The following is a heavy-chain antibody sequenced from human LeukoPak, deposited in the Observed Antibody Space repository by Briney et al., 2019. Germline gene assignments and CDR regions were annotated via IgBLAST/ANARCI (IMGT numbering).Heavy chain of an antibody. CDR3: ASIPYSSSPNPSY. J-gene: IGHJ4*02. D-gene: IGHD6-6*01. Sequence: PSQTLSLTCTVSGVSISSGGYYWSWIRQHPGKGPEWIGYMYHGGTTYYNPSLKSRVTISVDTSKNQFSLKLSSVTAADTAVYYCASIPYSSSPNPSYWGQGTLVTVSS. V-gene: IGHV4-31*03. CDR2: MYHGGTT. CDR1: GVSISSGGYY.